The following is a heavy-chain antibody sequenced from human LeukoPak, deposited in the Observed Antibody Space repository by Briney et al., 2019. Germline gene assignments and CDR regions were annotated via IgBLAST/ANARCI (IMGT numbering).Heavy chain of an antibody. CDR3: AKALYDSSGYYSFDY. D-gene: IGHD3-22*01. J-gene: IGHJ4*02. Sequence: GGSLRLSXAASGFTFDDYAMSWVRQAPGKGLEWVSGISGSGGSTYYADSVKGRFTISRDNSKNTLYLQMNGLRAEDTAAYYCAKALYDSSGYYSFDYWGQGTLVTVSS. CDR1: GFTFDDYA. V-gene: IGHV3-23*01. CDR2: ISGSGGST.